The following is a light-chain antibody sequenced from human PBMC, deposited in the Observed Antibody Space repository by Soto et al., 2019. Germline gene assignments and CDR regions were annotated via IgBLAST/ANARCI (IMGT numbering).Light chain of an antibody. CDR1: SSDVGSYNL. Sequence: QSVLTQPASVSGSPGQSITISCTGTSSDVGSYNLVSWYQQHPGKAPKLMIYEVTKRPSGVYNRFSGSKSGNTASLTISGLQAEDEADYYCCSYAGSSTLYVFGTGTKLTVL. J-gene: IGLJ1*01. V-gene: IGLV2-23*02. CDR2: EVT. CDR3: CSYAGSSTLYV.